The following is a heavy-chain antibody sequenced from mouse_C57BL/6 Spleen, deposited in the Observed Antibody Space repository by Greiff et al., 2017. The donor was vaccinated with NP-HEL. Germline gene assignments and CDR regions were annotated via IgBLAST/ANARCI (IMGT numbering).Heavy chain of an antibody. V-gene: IGHV1-54*01. D-gene: IGHD1-1*01. J-gene: IGHJ2*01. CDR1: GYAFTNYL. CDR2: INPGSGGP. Sequence: QVQLKESGAELVRPGTSVKVSCKASGYAFTNYLIEWVKQRPGQGLEWIGVINPGSGGPTYNEKFKGKATLTADKSSSTAYMQLSSLTSEDSAVYFCARGYYGSSSYYFDYWGQGTTLTVSS. CDR3: ARGYYGSSSYYFDY.